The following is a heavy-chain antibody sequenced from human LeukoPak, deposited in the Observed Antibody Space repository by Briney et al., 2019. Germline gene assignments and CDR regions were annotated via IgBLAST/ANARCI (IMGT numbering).Heavy chain of an antibody. Sequence: GRSLRLSCAASGFTFSSYGMHWVRQAPGKGLEWVAFISYYGRNKYYADSVKGRFTISRDNSKNTLYLQMNSLRADDSALYYCAEDLGWELPYGMDAWGQGTTVTVSS. V-gene: IGHV3-30*18. CDR3: AEDLGWELPYGMDA. CDR2: ISYYGRNK. D-gene: IGHD1-26*01. J-gene: IGHJ6*02. CDR1: GFTFSSYG.